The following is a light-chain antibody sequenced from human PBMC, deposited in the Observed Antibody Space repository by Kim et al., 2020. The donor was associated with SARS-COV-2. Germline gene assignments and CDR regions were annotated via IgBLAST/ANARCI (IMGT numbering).Light chain of an antibody. CDR2: YDS. Sequence: SYELTQPPSVSVAPGGTARITCGGTNIGSKSVHWYQQKPGQAPVVVIYYDSDRPSGIPERFSGSSSENTATLTISRVEAGDEADYYCQVWDSSSDHRGVFGGGTQLTVL. V-gene: IGLV3-21*04. CDR1: NIGSKS. CDR3: QVWDSSSDHRGV. J-gene: IGLJ3*02.